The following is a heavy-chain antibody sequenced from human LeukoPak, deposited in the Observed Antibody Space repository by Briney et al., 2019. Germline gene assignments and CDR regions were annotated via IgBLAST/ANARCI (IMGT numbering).Heavy chain of an antibody. CDR3: AKTYYDSSGYHFDN. V-gene: IGHV4-59*08. CDR2: IYYSGST. J-gene: IGHJ4*02. Sequence: SETLSLTCTVSGGSISSYYWSWIRQPPGKGLEWIGYIYYSGSTNYNPSLKSRVTISVDTSKNQFSLKLRSVTAADTAVYYCAKTYYDSSGYHFDNWGQGTLVTVSS. D-gene: IGHD3-22*01. CDR1: GGSISSYY.